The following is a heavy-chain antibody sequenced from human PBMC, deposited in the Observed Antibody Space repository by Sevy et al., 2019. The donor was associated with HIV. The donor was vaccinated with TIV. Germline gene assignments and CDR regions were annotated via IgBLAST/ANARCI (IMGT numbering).Heavy chain of an antibody. CDR1: GGTFSSYA. J-gene: IGHJ4*02. Sequence: ASVKVSCKASGGTFSSYAISWVRQAPGQGLEWMGGIIPIFGTANYAQKFQGRVTITADESTSTAYMELSTLRSEYTAVYYCARSPGIAAAAFDYWGQGTLVTVSS. CDR2: IIPIFGTA. V-gene: IGHV1-69*13. CDR3: ARSPGIAAAAFDY. D-gene: IGHD6-13*01.